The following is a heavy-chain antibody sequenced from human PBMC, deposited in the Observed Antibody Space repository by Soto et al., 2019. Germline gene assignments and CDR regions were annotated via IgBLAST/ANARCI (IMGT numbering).Heavy chain of an antibody. D-gene: IGHD6-19*01. CDR1: GFTVCNAW. Sequence: AGSIRIACAASGFTVCNAWVGWVRQATGKGLEWVGRIKSKTGGGTTDYAAHVKGRFTISRDDSKNTLYLQMNSLKTEDTAVYYCTTAGYSRGGYSVLAFWVQGTLV. V-gene: IGHV3-15*01. J-gene: IGHJ4*02. CDR3: TTAGYSRGGYSVLAF. CDR2: IKSKTGGGTT.